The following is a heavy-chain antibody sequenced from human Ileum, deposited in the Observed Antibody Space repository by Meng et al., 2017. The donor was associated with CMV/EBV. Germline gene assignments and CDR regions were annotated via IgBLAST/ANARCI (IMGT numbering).Heavy chain of an antibody. CDR1: GFTVSSYA. V-gene: IGHV3-30*04. D-gene: IGHD1-26*01. CDR2: ISYDGSNK. CDR3: ARAGATDGTL. Sequence: LSCAASGFTVSSYAMHWVRQAPGKGLEWVAVISYDGSNKYYADSVKGRFTISRDNSKNTLYLQMNSLRAEDTAVYYCARAGATDGTLGDQGTLVTVSS. J-gene: IGHJ4*02.